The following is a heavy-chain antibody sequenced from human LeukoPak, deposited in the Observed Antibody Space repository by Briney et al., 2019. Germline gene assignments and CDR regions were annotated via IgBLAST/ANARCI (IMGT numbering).Heavy chain of an antibody. Sequence: SQTLSLTCTVSGGSISSGSYYWSWIRQPAGKGLEWIGRIYTSGSINYNPSLKSRVTISVDTSKNQFSLKLSSVAAADTAVYYCARSDYVWGSYRYLDYWGQGTLVTVSS. V-gene: IGHV4-61*02. D-gene: IGHD3-16*02. CDR2: IYTSGSI. CDR1: GGSISSGSYY. J-gene: IGHJ4*02. CDR3: ARSDYVWGSYRYLDY.